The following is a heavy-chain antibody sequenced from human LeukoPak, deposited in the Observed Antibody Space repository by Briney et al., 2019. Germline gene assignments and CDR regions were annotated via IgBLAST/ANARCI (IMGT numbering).Heavy chain of an antibody. CDR3: ANIVGATHFDY. J-gene: IGHJ4*02. V-gene: IGHV4-61*01. Sequence: SETLSLTCTVSGGSISSSSYYWSWIRQPPGKGLEWIGHIHYSGSTNYNPSLKSRVTISVDTSKNQFSLKLNSVTAADTAVYYCANIVGATHFDYWGQGTLVTVSS. CDR2: IHYSGST. CDR1: GGSISSSSYY. D-gene: IGHD1-26*01.